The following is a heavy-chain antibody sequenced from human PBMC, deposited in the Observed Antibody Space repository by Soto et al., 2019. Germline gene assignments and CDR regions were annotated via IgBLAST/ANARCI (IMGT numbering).Heavy chain of an antibody. J-gene: IGHJ3*02. CDR3: ARADHYYDSSGHRDLDAFDI. CDR2: INPSGGST. Sequence: GASVKVSCKASGYTFTSYYMHWVRQAPGQGLGWMGIINPSGGSTSYAQKFQGRVTMTRDTSTSTVYMELSSLRSEDTAVYYCARADHYYDSSGHRDLDAFDIWGQGTMVTVSS. CDR1: GYTFTSYY. D-gene: IGHD3-22*01. V-gene: IGHV1-46*01.